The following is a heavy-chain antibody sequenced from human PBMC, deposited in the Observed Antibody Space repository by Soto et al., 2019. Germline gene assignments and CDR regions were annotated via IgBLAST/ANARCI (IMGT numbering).Heavy chain of an antibody. Sequence: ASVKVSCKASGYTFTGYYMHWVRQAPGQGLEWMGWINSNSGGTNYAQKFQGWVTMTRDTSISTAYMELSRLRSDDTAVYYCARDAVTDYYDSSGYPGYWFDPWGQGTLVTVS. CDR1: GYTFTGYY. D-gene: IGHD3-22*01. CDR2: INSNSGGT. CDR3: ARDAVTDYYDSSGYPGYWFDP. J-gene: IGHJ5*02. V-gene: IGHV1-2*04.